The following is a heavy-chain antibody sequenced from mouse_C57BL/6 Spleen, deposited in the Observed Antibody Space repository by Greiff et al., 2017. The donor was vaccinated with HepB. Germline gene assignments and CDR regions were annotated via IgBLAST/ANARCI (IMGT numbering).Heavy chain of an antibody. CDR3: ARVNPGNYFDY. J-gene: IGHJ2*01. D-gene: IGHD2-2*01. V-gene: IGHV1-64*01. CDR2: IHPNSGST. Sequence: VQLQQSGAELVKPGASVKLSCKASGYTFTSYWMHWVKQRPGQGLEWIGMIHPNSGSTNYNEKFKSKATLTVDKSSSTAYMQLSSLTSEDSAVYYCARVNPGNYFDYWGQGTTLTVSS. CDR1: GYTFTSYW.